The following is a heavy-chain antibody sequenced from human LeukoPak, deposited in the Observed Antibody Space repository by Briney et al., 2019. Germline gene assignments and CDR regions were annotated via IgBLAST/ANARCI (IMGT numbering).Heavy chain of an antibody. CDR2: IYYSVST. CDR3: ARVIWLYYMDV. J-gene: IGHJ6*03. V-gene: IGHV4-59*01. CDR1: GGSISSYY. D-gene: IGHD5-12*01. Sequence: PSETLSLTCTVSGGSISSYYWSSIRQPPGKGLEWIGYIYYSVSTNYNPSLKSRVTISVDTSKNQCSLKLSSVTAADTAVYYCARVIWLYYMDVWGNGTTVTISS.